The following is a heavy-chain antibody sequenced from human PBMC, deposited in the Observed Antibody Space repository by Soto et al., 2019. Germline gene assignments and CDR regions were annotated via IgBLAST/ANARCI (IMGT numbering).Heavy chain of an antibody. V-gene: IGHV4-39*01. CDR2: IYYSGST. CDR3: ARHTPAISISDH. J-gene: IGHJ4*02. Sequence: QLQLQESGPGLVKPSETLSLTCTVSGGSISSSSYYWGWIRQPPGKGLEWIGSIYYSGSTYYNPSLTRRVTISVDTSKNQFSLQLRSVTAADTAVYSCARHTPAISISDHWGQGTLVTVSS. D-gene: IGHD2-15*01. CDR1: GGSISSSSYY.